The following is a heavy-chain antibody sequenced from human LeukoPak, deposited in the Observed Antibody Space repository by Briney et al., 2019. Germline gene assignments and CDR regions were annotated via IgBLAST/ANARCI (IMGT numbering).Heavy chain of an antibody. Sequence: SGTLSLTCAVSGGSMSSYYWSWIRQPPGKGLEWIGYIYTSGSTNYNPSLKSRVTISVDTSKNQFSLKLSSVTAADTAVYYCARSQDITTYFDYWGQGTLVTVSS. CDR2: IYTSGST. CDR1: GGSMSSYY. V-gene: IGHV4-4*09. CDR3: ARSQDITTYFDY. J-gene: IGHJ4*02. D-gene: IGHD2-15*01.